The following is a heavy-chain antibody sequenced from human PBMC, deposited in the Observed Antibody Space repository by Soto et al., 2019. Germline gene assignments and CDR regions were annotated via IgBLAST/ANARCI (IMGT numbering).Heavy chain of an antibody. CDR1: GDSISSGGSGNSY. J-gene: IGHJ5*02. Sequence: SETLSLTCTVSGDSISSGGSGNSYWSWIRQHPGKGLEWIGYIYYSGRTYYNPSLKSRVTMSLDTSKNQFSLKLNSVTAADTAVYYCARFCTGGSFFNWFDPWGQGTLVTVSS. D-gene: IGHD2-15*01. CDR3: ARFCTGGSFFNWFDP. V-gene: IGHV4-31*03. CDR2: IYYSGRT.